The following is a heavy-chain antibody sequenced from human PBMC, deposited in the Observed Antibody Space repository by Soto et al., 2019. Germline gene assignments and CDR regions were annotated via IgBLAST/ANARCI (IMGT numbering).Heavy chain of an antibody. CDR3: ARKYCSSTSCYDAFDI. D-gene: IGHD2-2*01. V-gene: IGHV1-8*01. CDR2: MNPNSGNT. Sequence: ASVKVSCKASGYTFTSYDINWVRQATGQGLEWMGWMNPNSGNTGYAQKLPGRVTMTRNTSISTAYMELSSLRSEDTAVYYCARKYCSSTSCYDAFDIWGQGTMVTVSS. CDR1: GYTFTSYD. J-gene: IGHJ3*02.